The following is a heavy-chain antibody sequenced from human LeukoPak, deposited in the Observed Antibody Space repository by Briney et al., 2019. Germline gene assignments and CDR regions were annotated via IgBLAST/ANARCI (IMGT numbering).Heavy chain of an antibody. D-gene: IGHD3-3*01. CDR1: GFTFSSYW. V-gene: IGHV3-7*01. Sequence: PGGSLRLSCAASGFTFSSYWMSWVRQPPGKGLEWVAHIKQDGSEKYYVDSVKGRFTISRDNAKNSLYLQMNSLRAEDTAVYYCARDLSDFWSGYYTAPSWFDPWGQGTLVTVSS. J-gene: IGHJ5*02. CDR2: IKQDGSEK. CDR3: ARDLSDFWSGYYTAPSWFDP.